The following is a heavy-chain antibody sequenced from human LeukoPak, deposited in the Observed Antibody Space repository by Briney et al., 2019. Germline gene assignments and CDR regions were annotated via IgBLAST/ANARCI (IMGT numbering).Heavy chain of an antibody. CDR1: GGSISSSSYY. Sequence: PSETLSLTCTVSGGSISSSSYYWSWIRQPPGKGLEWIGYIYYSGSTNYNPSLKSRVTISVDTSKNQFSLKLNSVTAADTAMYYCARDQDSGYASGLFDYWGQGTLVTVSS. D-gene: IGHD5-12*01. CDR2: IYYSGST. J-gene: IGHJ4*02. V-gene: IGHV4-61*01. CDR3: ARDQDSGYASGLFDY.